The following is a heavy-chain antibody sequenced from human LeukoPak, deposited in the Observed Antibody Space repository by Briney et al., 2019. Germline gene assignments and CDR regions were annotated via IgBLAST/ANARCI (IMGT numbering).Heavy chain of an antibody. CDR3: AREAMYCSGGSCYPNFDY. Sequence: PSETLSLTCTVSGGSISSYYWSWIRQPAGKGLEWIGRIYTSGSTNYNPSLKSRVTMSVDTSKNQFSLKLSSVTAADTAVYYCAREAMYCSGGSCYPNFDYWGQGTLVTVSS. J-gene: IGHJ4*02. V-gene: IGHV4-4*07. D-gene: IGHD2-15*01. CDR1: GGSISSYY. CDR2: IYTSGST.